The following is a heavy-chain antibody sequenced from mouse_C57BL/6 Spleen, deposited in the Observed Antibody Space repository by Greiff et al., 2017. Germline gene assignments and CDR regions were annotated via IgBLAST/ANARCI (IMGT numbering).Heavy chain of an antibody. V-gene: IGHV1-69*01. Sequence: QVQLQQPGAELVMPGASVKLSCKASGYTFTSYWMHWVKQRPGQGLEWIGEIDPSDSYTNHNQKFKGKATLTADKSSSTAYMQLSSLTSEDSAVYYCAWMGETAQATGYWGQGTTLTVSS. D-gene: IGHD3-2*02. J-gene: IGHJ2*01. CDR2: IDPSDSYT. CDR3: AWMGETAQATGY. CDR1: GYTFTSYW.